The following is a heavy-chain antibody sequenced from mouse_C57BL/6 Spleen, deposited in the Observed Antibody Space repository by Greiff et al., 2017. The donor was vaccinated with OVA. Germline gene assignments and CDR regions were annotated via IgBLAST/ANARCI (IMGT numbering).Heavy chain of an antibody. V-gene: IGHV1-76*01. J-gene: IGHJ2*01. CDR3: AIENFDY. CDR1: GYTFTDYY. CDR2: IYPGSGNT. Sequence: QVQLKQSGAELVRPGASVKLSCKASGYTFTDYYINWVKQRPGQGLEWIARIYPGSGNTYYNEKFKGKATLTAEKSSSTAYMQLSSLTSEDSAVXFCAIENFDYWGQGTTLTVSS.